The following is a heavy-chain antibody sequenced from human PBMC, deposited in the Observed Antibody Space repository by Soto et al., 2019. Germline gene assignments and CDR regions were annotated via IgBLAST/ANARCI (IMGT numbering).Heavy chain of an antibody. CDR2: ISRSSNTT. V-gene: IGHV3-48*02. CDR3: ARDEEYYYYYGMDV. CDR1: GFTFGSYA. J-gene: IGHJ6*02. Sequence: PGGSLRLSCAASGFTFGSYAMIWIRQPPGKGLEWVSYISRSSNTTYYADSVKGRFTISRDNTKNSLYLQMNSLRDEDTAVYYCARDEEYYYYYGMDVWGQGTTVTVSS.